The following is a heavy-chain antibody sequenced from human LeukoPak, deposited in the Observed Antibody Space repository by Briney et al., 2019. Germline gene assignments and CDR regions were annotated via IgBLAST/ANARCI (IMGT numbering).Heavy chain of an antibody. CDR2: INPNSGGT. V-gene: IGHV1-2*02. Sequence: ASVKVSCKASGYTFTGYYMHWVRQAPGQGLEWMGWINPNSGGTNYAQKFQGRVTMTRDTSISTTYMELSRLRSDVTAVYYCAREVAKKYSSTRGGFDPWGQGTLVTVSS. CDR3: AREVAKKYSSTRGGFDP. CDR1: GYTFTGYY. J-gene: IGHJ5*02. D-gene: IGHD6-13*01.